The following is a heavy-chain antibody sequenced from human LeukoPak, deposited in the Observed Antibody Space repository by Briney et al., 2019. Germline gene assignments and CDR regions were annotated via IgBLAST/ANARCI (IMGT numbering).Heavy chain of an antibody. D-gene: IGHD6-13*01. CDR2: IKEDGSEK. CDR1: GFRFSGYW. CDR3: AREAAGDF. V-gene: IGHV3-7*01. J-gene: IGHJ4*02. Sequence: GGSLRLSCAASGFRFSGYWMSWVRQASGKGLEWVANIKEDGSEKYYVESVKGRFTISRDNAKNSLYIQMNSLRDEDTAVYYCAREAAGDFWGQGTLVTVSS.